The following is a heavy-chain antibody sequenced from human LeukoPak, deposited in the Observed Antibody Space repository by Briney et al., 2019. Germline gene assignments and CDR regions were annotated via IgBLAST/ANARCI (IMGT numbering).Heavy chain of an antibody. CDR2: IYPGDSDT. V-gene: IGHV5-51*01. Sequence: GESLKISCKGSGYSFTSYWIGWVRQMPGKGLEWMGIIYPGDSDTRYSPSFQGQVTISADKSISTAYLQWSSLKASDTAMYYCARRLRIAARHAYYMDVWGKGTTVTVSS. CDR3: ARRLRIAARHAYYMDV. D-gene: IGHD6-6*01. CDR1: GYSFTSYW. J-gene: IGHJ6*03.